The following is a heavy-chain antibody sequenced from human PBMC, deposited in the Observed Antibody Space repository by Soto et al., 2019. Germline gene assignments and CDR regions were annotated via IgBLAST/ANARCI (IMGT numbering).Heavy chain of an antibody. D-gene: IGHD3-22*01. Sequence: PSETLSLTCAVYGGSFSGYYWSWIRQPPGKGLEWIGEINHSGSTNYNPSLKSRVTISVDTSKNQFSLKLSSVTAADTAVYYCARANYYDSSGYPKFDYWGQGTLVTVSS. CDR3: ARANYYDSSGYPKFDY. CDR2: INHSGST. J-gene: IGHJ4*02. V-gene: IGHV4-34*01. CDR1: GGSFSGYY.